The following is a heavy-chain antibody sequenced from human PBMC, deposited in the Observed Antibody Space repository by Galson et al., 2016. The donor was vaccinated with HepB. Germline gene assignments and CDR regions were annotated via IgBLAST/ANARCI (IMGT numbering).Heavy chain of an antibody. V-gene: IGHV3-23*01. J-gene: IGHJ5*01. CDR2: ISGRGGRT. Sequence: SLRLSCAASGFTFSHYAMNWVRQAPGKGLDWVSGISGRGGRTSYGNSEKGRFTISRDTSKNTLYMQMNNLRVEDTAVYYCVKEGAWFGGDWFDPWGQGTLVIVSS. CDR1: GFTFSHYA. D-gene: IGHD3-10*01. CDR3: VKEGAWFGGDWFDP.